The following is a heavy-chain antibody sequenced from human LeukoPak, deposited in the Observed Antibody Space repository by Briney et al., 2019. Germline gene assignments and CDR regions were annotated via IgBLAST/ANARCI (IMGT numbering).Heavy chain of an antibody. Sequence: ASVKVSCKASGYTFTSYAMHWVRQAPGQRLEWMGWISAYNGNTNYAQKLQGRVTMTTDTSTSTAYMELRSLRSDDTAVYYCARGGRLLYYYYGMDVWGQGTTVTVSS. CDR3: ARGGRLLYYYYGMDV. V-gene: IGHV1-18*01. J-gene: IGHJ6*02. D-gene: IGHD2-15*01. CDR2: ISAYNGNT. CDR1: GYTFTSYA.